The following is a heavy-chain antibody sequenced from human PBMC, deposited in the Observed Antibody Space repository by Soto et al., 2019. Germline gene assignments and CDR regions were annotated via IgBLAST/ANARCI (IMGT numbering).Heavy chain of an antibody. CDR3: ARDGGTPCYYYGMDV. CDR1: GFTFSSYA. D-gene: IGHD1-1*01. CDR2: ISYDGSNK. J-gene: IGHJ6*02. V-gene: IGHV3-30-3*01. Sequence: GGSLRLSCGASGFTFSSYAMHWVRQAPGKGLEWVAVISYDGSNKYYADSVKGRFTISRDNSKNTLYLQMNSLRAEDTAVYYCARDGGTPCYYYGMDVWGQGTTVTVSS.